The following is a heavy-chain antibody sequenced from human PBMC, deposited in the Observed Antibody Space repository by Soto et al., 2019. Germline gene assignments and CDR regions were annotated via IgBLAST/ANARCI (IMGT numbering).Heavy chain of an antibody. CDR3: ARVGDYGDSPYYNYAMDV. V-gene: IGHV3-30-3*01. CDR1: GFTFMNYV. CDR2: ISYDGSDR. Sequence: VGSLRLSCAASGFTFMNYVIHWVRQAPGKGLEWVAVISYDGSDRYYAQSVKGRFTISRDNSRDTVNLQMSGLRGEDTAVYYCARVGDYGDSPYYNYAMDVWGQGTTVTVS. J-gene: IGHJ6*02. D-gene: IGHD4-17*01.